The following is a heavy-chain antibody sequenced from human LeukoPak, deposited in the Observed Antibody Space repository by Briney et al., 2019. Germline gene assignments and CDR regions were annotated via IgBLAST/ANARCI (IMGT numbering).Heavy chain of an antibody. J-gene: IGHJ4*02. V-gene: IGHV3-30*18. CDR1: GFTFSSYG. Sequence: GGSLRLSCAASGFTFSSYGMHWVRQAPGKGLEWVAVISYDGSNKYYADSVKGRFTISRDNSKNTLYLQMNSLRAEDTAVYYCAKEPYGVDLFDYWGQGTLVTVSS. CDR3: AKEPYGVDLFDY. CDR2: ISYDGSNK. D-gene: IGHD4-17*01.